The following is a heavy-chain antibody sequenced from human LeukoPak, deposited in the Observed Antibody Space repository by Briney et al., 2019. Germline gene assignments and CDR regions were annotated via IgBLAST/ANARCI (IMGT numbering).Heavy chain of an antibody. V-gene: IGHV3-30*18. CDR2: ISYDGSNK. Sequence: GGSLRLSCAAFGFTFSSYGMHWVRQAPGKGLEWVAVISYDGSNKYYADSVKGRFTISRDNSKNTLYLQMNSLRAEDTAVYYCAKRPSDYGDYVTYFDYWGQGTLVTVSS. J-gene: IGHJ4*02. D-gene: IGHD4-17*01. CDR1: GFTFSSYG. CDR3: AKRPSDYGDYVTYFDY.